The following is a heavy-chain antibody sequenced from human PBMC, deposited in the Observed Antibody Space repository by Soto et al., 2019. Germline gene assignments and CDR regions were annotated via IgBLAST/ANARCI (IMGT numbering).Heavy chain of an antibody. CDR2: IIPIFRST. CDR1: GGTFNSYA. V-gene: IGHV1-69*06. CDR3: ARVHQPPYGSGWRSLYWYFAL. J-gene: IGHJ2*01. D-gene: IGHD6-19*01. Sequence: QVQLVQSGAEVKKPGSSVKVSCKASGGTFNSYALTWVRQAPGHGLVWMGGIIPIFRSTNYAQKLQGRVTIAANRSTRTAYKELSSLRSDDTAVYDCARVHQPPYGSGWRSLYWYFALWGRGTLVTVS.